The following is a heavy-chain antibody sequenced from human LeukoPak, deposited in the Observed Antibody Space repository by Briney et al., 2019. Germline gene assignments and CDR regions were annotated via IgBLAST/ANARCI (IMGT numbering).Heavy chain of an antibody. CDR2: ITSSSSTI. D-gene: IGHD6-19*01. J-gene: IGHJ2*01. Sequence: GRSLRLSCAASGFTFSSYSMNWVRQAPGKGLEWVSYITSSSSTIYYADSVKGRFTISRDNAKNSLYLQMNSLRDEDTAVYFCAREGWRSYRYFDLWGRGTLVTVSS. CDR1: GFTFSSYS. V-gene: IGHV3-48*02. CDR3: AREGWRSYRYFDL.